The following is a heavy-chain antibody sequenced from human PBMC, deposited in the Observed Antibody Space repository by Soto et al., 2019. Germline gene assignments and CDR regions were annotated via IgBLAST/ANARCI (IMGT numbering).Heavy chain of an antibody. CDR2: IDPSGGTT. J-gene: IGHJ4*02. V-gene: IGHV1-46*01. CDR1: GYIFSSYN. Sequence: ASVKVSCKAFGYIFSSYNVHWIRQAPGQGLEWMGIIDPSGGTTTAAQKFQGRVTMTRDTSTNTVYMEMISLTSADTAVYYCARGLLVGATEGYFDYWGQGTLVTVS. CDR3: ARGLLVGATEGYFDY. D-gene: IGHD1-26*01.